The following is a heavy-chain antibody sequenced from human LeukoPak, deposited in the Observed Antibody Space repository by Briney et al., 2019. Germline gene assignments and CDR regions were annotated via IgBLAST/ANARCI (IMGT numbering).Heavy chain of an antibody. V-gene: IGHV4-34*01. CDR3: AREALERNYRNYYYYMDV. D-gene: IGHD4-11*01. Sequence: SSETLSLTCAVYGGSFSGYYWSWIRQPPGKGLEWIGEINHSGSTNYNPSLKSRVTISVDTSKNQFSLKLSSVTAADTAVYYCAREALERNYRNYYYYMDVWGKGTTVTVSS. CDR1: GGSFSGYY. CDR2: INHSGST. J-gene: IGHJ6*03.